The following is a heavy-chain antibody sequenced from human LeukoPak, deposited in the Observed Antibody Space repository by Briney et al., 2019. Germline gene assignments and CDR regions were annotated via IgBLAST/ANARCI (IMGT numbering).Heavy chain of an antibody. V-gene: IGHV3-30*02. D-gene: IGHD1-1*01. CDR1: GFTFSSYG. CDR2: IRYDGSNK. J-gene: IGHJ4*02. CDR3: AKYGGNEPLC. Sequence: GGSLRLSCAASGFTFSSYGMHWVRQAPGKGLEWVAFIRYDGSNKYYADSVKGRFTTSRDNSKNTLYLQMNSLRAEDTAVYYRAKYGGNEPLCWGQGTLVTVSS.